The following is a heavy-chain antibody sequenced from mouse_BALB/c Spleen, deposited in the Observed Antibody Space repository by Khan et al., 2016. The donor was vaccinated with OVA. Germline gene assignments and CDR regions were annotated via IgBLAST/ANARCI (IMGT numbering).Heavy chain of an antibody. CDR3: TRSGYGTFAY. J-gene: IGHJ3*01. V-gene: IGHV1S81*02. CDR2: INPSNGGT. CDR1: GYSFTSYY. D-gene: IGHD2-1*01. Sequence: ESGAELVKPGASVRLSCKASGYSFTSYYLYWVKQRPGQGLEWIGDINPSNGGTNFTEKFKIKATLTVDKSSSTAYMQLSSLTSEDSAVYYCTRSGYGTFAYWGRGTLVTVSA.